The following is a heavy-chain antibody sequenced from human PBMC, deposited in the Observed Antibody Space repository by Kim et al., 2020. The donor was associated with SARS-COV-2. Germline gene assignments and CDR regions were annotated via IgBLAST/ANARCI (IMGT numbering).Heavy chain of an antibody. CDR2: INSDGRSR. CDR3: ARELEPRHYFYYGLDV. CDR1: EFTFSNYW. Sequence: GGSLRLSCAASEFTFSNYWMHWVRQAPGKGLVWVSHINSDGRSRNYADSVKGRFTIARDNAKNTLYLQMNSLRAEDTAVYYCARELEPRHYFYYGLDVWGQGTPVTVSS. J-gene: IGHJ6*02. V-gene: IGHV3-74*01.